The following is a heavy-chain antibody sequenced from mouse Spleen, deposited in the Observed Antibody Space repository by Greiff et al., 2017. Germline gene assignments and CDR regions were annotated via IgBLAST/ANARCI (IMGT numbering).Heavy chain of an antibody. V-gene: IGHV1-55*01. CDR3: ARWGYDEAWFAY. D-gene: IGHD2-2*01. Sequence: QVQLQQPGAELVKPGASVKMSCKASGYTFTSYWITWVKQRPGQGLEWIGDIYPGSGSTNYNEKFKSKATLTVDTSSSTAYMQLSSLTSEDSAVYYCARWGYDEAWFAYWGQGTLVTVSA. CDR1: GYTFTSYW. J-gene: IGHJ3*01. CDR2: IYPGSGST.